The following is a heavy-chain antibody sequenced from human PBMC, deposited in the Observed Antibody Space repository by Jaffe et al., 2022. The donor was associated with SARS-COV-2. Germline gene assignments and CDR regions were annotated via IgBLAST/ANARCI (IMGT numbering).Heavy chain of an antibody. J-gene: IGHJ5*02. CDR3: AKMGPGLRPGSAWFET. V-gene: IGHV1-18*01. D-gene: IGHD5-12*01. CDR2: VSPYNGKI. CDR1: GYNFNSFG. Sequence: QVELVQSGGDVKNRGASVKVSCTTSGYNFNSFGIGWVRQAPGQGLEWMGWVSPYNGKIKVAQKFQGRVTMTTDTLKTTAYLELTTLTSDDTAVYYCAKMGPGLRPGSAWFETWGPGTPVTVSS.